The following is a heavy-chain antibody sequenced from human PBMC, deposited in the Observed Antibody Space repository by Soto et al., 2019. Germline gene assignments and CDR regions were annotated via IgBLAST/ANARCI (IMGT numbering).Heavy chain of an antibody. Sequence: PGGALGLSCSASGFTFSHYVLSWVRQAPGRGLEWVSSISGSGSSVYLADSVRGRFTMSRDPSRNTVSLQMNRLRAEDTAIYYCAKVRASYLSASYFYYGLDVWGQGTTVTVSS. V-gene: IGHV3-23*01. CDR3: AKVRASYLSASYFYYGLDV. CDR1: GFTFSHYV. CDR2: ISGSGSSV. J-gene: IGHJ6*02. D-gene: IGHD3-10*01.